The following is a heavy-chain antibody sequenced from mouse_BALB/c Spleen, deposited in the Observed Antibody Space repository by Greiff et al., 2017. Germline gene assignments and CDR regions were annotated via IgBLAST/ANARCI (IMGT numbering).Heavy chain of an antibody. Sequence: QVQLQQSGAELVRPGTSVKVSCKASGYAFTNHLIEWVKQRPGQGLEWIGVINPGSGGTNYNEKFKGKATLTADKSSSTAYMQLSSLTSDDSAVYFCARVERYAMDYWGQGTSVTVSS. CDR3: ARVERYAMDY. J-gene: IGHJ4*01. V-gene: IGHV1-54*01. CDR2: INPGSGGT. CDR1: GYAFTNHL.